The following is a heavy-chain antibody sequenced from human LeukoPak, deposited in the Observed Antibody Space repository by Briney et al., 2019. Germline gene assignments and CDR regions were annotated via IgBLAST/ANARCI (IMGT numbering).Heavy chain of an antibody. V-gene: IGHV3-48*03. CDR1: GFTFSSYE. CDR3: ARENLIYGEGYFVY. Sequence: GGSLRLSCTASGFTFSSYEMNWVRQAPGKGLEWVSYISSSGSSIYYADSVKGRFTISRDNAKNSLYLQMNSLRAEDTAVYYCARENLIYGEGYFVYWGQGTLVTVSS. J-gene: IGHJ4*02. D-gene: IGHD2-2*02. CDR2: ISSSGSSI.